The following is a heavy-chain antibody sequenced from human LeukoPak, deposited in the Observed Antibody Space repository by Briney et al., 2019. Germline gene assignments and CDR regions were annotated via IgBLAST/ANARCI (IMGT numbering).Heavy chain of an antibody. Sequence: ASVKVSCKASGYTFTGYYMHWVRQAPGQGLEWMRWINPSSGGTNYAQKFQGRVTMTRDTSISTAYIELSRLRSDDTAVYYCARAGFGELPSYGMDVWGQGTTVTVSS. J-gene: IGHJ6*02. CDR3: ARAGFGELPSYGMDV. V-gene: IGHV1-2*02. D-gene: IGHD3-10*01. CDR2: INPSSGGT. CDR1: GYTFTGYY.